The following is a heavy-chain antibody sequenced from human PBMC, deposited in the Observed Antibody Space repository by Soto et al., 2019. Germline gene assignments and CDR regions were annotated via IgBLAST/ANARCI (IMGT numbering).Heavy chain of an antibody. V-gene: IGHV3-15*07. CDR3: TASKDVDTAMVTYGMDV. CDR1: GFTFSNAW. J-gene: IGHJ6*02. D-gene: IGHD5-18*01. Sequence: KPGGSLRLSCAASGFTFSNAWMNWVRQAPGKGLEWVGRIKSKTDGGTTDYAAPVKGRFTISRDDSKNTLYLQMNSLKTEDTAVYYCTASKDVDTAMVTYGMDVWGQGTTVTVSS. CDR2: IKSKTDGGTT.